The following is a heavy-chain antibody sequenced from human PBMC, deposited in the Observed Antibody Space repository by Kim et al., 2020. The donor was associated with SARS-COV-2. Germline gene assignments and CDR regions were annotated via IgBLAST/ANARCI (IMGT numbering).Heavy chain of an antibody. V-gene: IGHV3-7*03. CDR2: SGK. Sequence: SGKSYVDSVKGRFTISRDNAKNSLYLQMNSLTDDDTAVYYCVRGGNKFDPWGQGTLVTVSS. D-gene: IGHD6-25*01. CDR3: VRGGNKFDP. J-gene: IGHJ5*02.